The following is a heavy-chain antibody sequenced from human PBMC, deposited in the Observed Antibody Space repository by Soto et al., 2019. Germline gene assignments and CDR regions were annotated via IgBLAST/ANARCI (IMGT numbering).Heavy chain of an antibody. J-gene: IGHJ6*03. CDR3: ARKYSSSWYPYYYYYYYMDV. CDR2: MNPNSGNT. CDR1: GYTFTSYD. Sequence: QVQLVQSGAEVKKPGASVKVSCKASGYTFTSYDINWVRQATGQGLEWMGWMNPNSGNTGYAQKSQGRVTMTRNTSISTAYMELSSLRSEDTAVYYCARKYSSSWYPYYYYYYYMDVWGKGTTVTVSS. V-gene: IGHV1-8*01. D-gene: IGHD6-13*01.